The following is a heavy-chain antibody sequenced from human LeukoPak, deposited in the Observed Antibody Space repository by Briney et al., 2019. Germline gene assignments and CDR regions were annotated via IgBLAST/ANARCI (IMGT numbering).Heavy chain of an antibody. V-gene: IGHV1-18*01. CDR3: ARGPNIYGSGRSWFEP. Sequence: SVKVSCKASGYTFTNYGISWVRQAPGQGLEWMGWSSAYNGNTNYAQKFQGRVTMTTDRSTSTAYMELRSLRSDDTALYFCARGPNIYGSGRSWFEPWGQGTLVTVSS. D-gene: IGHD3-10*01. CDR1: GYTFTNYG. CDR2: SSAYNGNT. J-gene: IGHJ5*02.